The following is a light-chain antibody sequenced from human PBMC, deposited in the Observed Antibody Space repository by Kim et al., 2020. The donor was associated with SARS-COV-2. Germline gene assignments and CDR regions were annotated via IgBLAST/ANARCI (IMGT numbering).Light chain of an antibody. CDR1: NIESKS. Sequence: SYELTQPPSVSGAPGKTARITCGGNNIESKSVHWYQQGPGQAPVLGIYSDTDRPSGIPERFSGSNSGNTATLTISRVEAGDEADYYCQVWDSSSDHYVFGTGTKVTVL. J-gene: IGLJ1*01. V-gene: IGLV3-21*04. CDR3: QVWDSSSDHYV. CDR2: SDT.